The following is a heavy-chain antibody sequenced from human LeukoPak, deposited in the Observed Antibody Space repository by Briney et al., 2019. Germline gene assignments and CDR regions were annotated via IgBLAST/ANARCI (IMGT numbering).Heavy chain of an antibody. CDR3: ARDREEDYYDSSVIDY. CDR1: GLTFSGYG. J-gene: IGHJ4*02. D-gene: IGHD3-22*01. Sequence: GGSLRLSCAASGLTFSGYGRTGAGRAPGKGLEGGAVIWYDGSNKYYADSVKGRFTISRDNSKNTLYLQMNSLRAEDTAVYYCARDREEDYYDSSVIDYWGQGTLVTVSS. CDR2: IWYDGSNK. V-gene: IGHV3-33*01.